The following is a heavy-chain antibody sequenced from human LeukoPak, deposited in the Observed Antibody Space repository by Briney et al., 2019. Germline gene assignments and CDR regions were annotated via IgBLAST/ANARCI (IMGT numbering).Heavy chain of an antibody. CDR2: IYPVDSDR. V-gene: IGHV5-51*01. Sequence: GESLKISCKGSGYTFPRYWIAWVRQMPGKGLEWMGNIYPVDSDRRYSPSFQGLVTISADKSVSTAYLQWSSLRASDTAMYYCVVQAALGTSGVWGQGTTVTVSS. CDR1: GYTFPRYW. J-gene: IGHJ6*02. D-gene: IGHD6-13*01. CDR3: VVQAALGTSGV.